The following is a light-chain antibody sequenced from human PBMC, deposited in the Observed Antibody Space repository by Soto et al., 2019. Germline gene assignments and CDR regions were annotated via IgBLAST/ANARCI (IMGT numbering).Light chain of an antibody. CDR3: SSYAGRGVGV. CDR2: EVT. V-gene: IGLV2-23*02. CDR1: SSDVGNYDL. Sequence: QSALTQPASVSGSPGQSITISCTGTSSDVGNYDLVSWYQQHPGEAPKLLIYEVTERPSGVSIRFSGSKSHYTAPLTISGLQAEDEADYYCSSYAGRGVGVFGGGTKLTVL. J-gene: IGLJ2*01.